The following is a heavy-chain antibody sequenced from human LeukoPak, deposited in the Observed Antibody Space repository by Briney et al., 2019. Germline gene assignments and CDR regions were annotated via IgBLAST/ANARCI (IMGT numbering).Heavy chain of an antibody. CDR1: GFSFSSYW. D-gene: IGHD3-3*01. J-gene: IGHJ4*02. V-gene: IGHV3-74*01. CDR3: ARAPNDYWSGYSASFDY. CDR2: IDTDGSST. Sequence: GGSLRLSCAASGFSFSSYWMHWVRQAPGKGLVWVSRIDTDGSSTRYADSVKGRFTISRDNAKNTLYLQMNSLRAEDTAAYYCARAPNDYWSGYSASFDYWGQGTLVTVSS.